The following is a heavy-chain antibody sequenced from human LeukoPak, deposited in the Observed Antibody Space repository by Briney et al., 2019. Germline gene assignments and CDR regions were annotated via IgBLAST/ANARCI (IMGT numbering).Heavy chain of an antibody. CDR2: ISWDGGST. D-gene: IGHD4-23*01. CDR1: GFTFDDYT. Sequence: PGGSLRLSCAASGFTFDDYTMHWVRQGPWKGLEWVSLISWDGGSTYYADSVKGRFTISRDNSKNSLYLQMNSLRTEDTALYFCAKENYGGNEGAAFDYWGQGTLVTVSS. J-gene: IGHJ4*02. V-gene: IGHV3-43*01. CDR3: AKENYGGNEGAAFDY.